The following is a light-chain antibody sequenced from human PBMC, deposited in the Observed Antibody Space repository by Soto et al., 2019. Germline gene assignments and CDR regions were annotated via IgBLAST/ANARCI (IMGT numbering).Light chain of an antibody. CDR2: GAS. Sequence: EIVMTQSPATLSVSTGERATLSCRASQSVSSNLAWYQHKPGQAPRLLIYGASTRATGIPARFSGSGSGTEFTLTIRSLQSEDCAVYYCQQYNNWPPWGFGQGTKLEIK. V-gene: IGKV3-15*01. J-gene: IGKJ2*03. CDR3: QQYNNWPPWG. CDR1: QSVSSN.